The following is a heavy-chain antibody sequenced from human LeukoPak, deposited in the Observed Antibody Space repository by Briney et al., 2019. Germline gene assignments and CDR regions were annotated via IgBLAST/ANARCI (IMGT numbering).Heavy chain of an antibody. Sequence: PGGSLRLSCGASGFTFSSYSMNWVRQAPGKGLEWVSSISSTSNYIYYADSVKGRFTISRDNAKKTLYLQMNSLRAEDTAVYYCARGAYVNFDWLPTHDAFDIWGQGTMVTVSS. D-gene: IGHD3-9*01. CDR1: GFTFSSYS. V-gene: IGHV3-21*01. J-gene: IGHJ3*02. CDR2: ISSTSNYI. CDR3: ARGAYVNFDWLPTHDAFDI.